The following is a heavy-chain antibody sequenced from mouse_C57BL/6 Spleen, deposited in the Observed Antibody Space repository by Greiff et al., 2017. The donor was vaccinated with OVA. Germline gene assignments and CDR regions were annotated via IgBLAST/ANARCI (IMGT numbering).Heavy chain of an antibody. CDR3: ARRRDGYAMDY. D-gene: IGHD3-3*01. Sequence: EVKLVESGGGLVKPGGSLKLSCAASGFTFSDYGMHWVRQAPEKGLEWVAYISSGSSTIYYADTVKGRFTISRDNAKNTLFLQMTSLRSEDTAMYYCARRRDGYAMDYWGQGTSVTVSS. CDR1: GFTFSDYG. V-gene: IGHV5-17*01. J-gene: IGHJ4*01. CDR2: ISSGSSTI.